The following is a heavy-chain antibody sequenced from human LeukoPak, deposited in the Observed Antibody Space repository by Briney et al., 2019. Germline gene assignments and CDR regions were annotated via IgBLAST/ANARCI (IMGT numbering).Heavy chain of an antibody. D-gene: IGHD1-7*01. CDR2: IDHSGST. V-gene: IGHV4-34*01. J-gene: IGHJ4*02. Sequence: SETLSLTCAVYGGSFSGYYWSWIRQPPGKGLEWIGEIDHSGSTNYNPSLKSRVTISVDTSKNQFSLKLSSVTAADTAVYYCARGTTVDYWGQGTLVTVSS. CDR3: ARGTTVDY. CDR1: GGSFSGYY.